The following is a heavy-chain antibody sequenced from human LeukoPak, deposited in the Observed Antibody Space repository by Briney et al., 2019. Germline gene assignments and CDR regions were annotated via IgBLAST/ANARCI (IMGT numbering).Heavy chain of an antibody. V-gene: IGHV3-7*01. D-gene: IGHD3-3*01. Sequence: PGGSLRLSCAASGLTFSSYWMSWVRQAPGKGLEWVANIKQDGSEKYYVDSVKGRFTISRDNAKNSLYLQMNNVRAEDTAVYYCARWRGAQSEFEYWGQGTRVTVSS. J-gene: IGHJ4*02. CDR1: GLTFSSYW. CDR2: IKQDGSEK. CDR3: ARWRGAQSEFEY.